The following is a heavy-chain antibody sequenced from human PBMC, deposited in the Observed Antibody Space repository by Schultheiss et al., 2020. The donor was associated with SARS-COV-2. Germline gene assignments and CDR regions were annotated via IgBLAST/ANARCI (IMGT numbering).Heavy chain of an antibody. CDR2: IYSGGST. CDR3: ARFGYGDYGDY. D-gene: IGHD4-17*01. V-gene: IGHV3-53*01. Sequence: GGSLRLSCAASGFTVSSNYMSWVRQAPGKGLEWVSVIYSGGSTYYADSVKGRFTISRDNSKNTLYLQMSSLRAEDTAVYYCARFGYGDYGDYWGQGTLVTVSS. J-gene: IGHJ4*02. CDR1: GFTVSSNY.